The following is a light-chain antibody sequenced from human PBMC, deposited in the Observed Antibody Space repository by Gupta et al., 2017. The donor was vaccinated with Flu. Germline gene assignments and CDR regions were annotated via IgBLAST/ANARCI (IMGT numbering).Light chain of an antibody. J-gene: IGKJ3*01. V-gene: IGKV3-20*01. CDR2: GAS. Sequence: EIVLTQSPGTLSLSPGERATLSCRASQSVSSSYLAWYQQKPGQAPRLLIYGASSRATGIPDRFSGSGSGTDFALTISRLEPEDFAVYYCQHPGTYGPRTKVDIK. CDR3: QHPGT. CDR1: QSVSSSY.